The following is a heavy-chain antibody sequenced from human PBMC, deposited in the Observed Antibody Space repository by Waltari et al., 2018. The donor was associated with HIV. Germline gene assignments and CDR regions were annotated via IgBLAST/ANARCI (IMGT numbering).Heavy chain of an antibody. V-gene: IGHV3-30*01. CDR2: ISYDGNKK. CDR1: GFIFSSYA. CDR3: ARERYCSSGSCSYFDY. J-gene: IGHJ4*02. Sequence: QVQLVESGGGVVQPGRSLRLSCAASGFIFSSYAMHWVRQAPGKGLECVAVISYDGNKKYYVDSVKGRFSISRDNSKDTLYAQINSLRAEDTAVYYCARERYCSSGSCSYFDYWGPGTLVTVSS. D-gene: IGHD2-15*01.